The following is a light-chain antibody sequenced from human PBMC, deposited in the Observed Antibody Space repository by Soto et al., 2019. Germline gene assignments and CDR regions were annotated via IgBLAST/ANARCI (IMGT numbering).Light chain of an antibody. CDR1: QTISSW. V-gene: IGKV1-39*01. CDR2: AAS. J-gene: IGKJ1*01. Sequence: DIQMTQSPSSLSAYVGDRVTMTCRASQTISSWLDWYQQKPGKAPKLLIYAASSLQSGVPSRFSGSGSGTDFTLTISSLQPEDFATYYCQQSYSTPPTFGQGTKVDIK. CDR3: QQSYSTPPT.